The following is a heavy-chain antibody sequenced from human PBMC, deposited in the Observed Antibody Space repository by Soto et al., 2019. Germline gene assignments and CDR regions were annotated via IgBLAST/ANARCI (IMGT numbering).Heavy chain of an antibody. J-gene: IGHJ6*03. CDR2: ISAFNGNT. Sequence: QDQLLQSGAEVKKPGASVTVSCKASGYSFTNYGITWVRQAPGQGLEWMGWISAFNGNTHYAQKLQGRVTMTTYASTSKAYIQLRSLRSDDTAVYYCARDRGVAPPVAGNTHYYYYMDVWGKGTTVTVSS. CDR1: GYSFTNYG. V-gene: IGHV1-18*01. CDR3: ARDRGVAPPVAGNTHYYYYMDV. D-gene: IGHD6-19*01.